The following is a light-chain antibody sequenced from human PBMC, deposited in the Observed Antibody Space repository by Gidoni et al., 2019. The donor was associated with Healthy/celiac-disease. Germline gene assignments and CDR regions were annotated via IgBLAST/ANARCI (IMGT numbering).Light chain of an antibody. V-gene: IGLV3-19*01. CDR1: SLRSYY. CDR2: GKN. J-gene: IGLJ2*01. Sequence: SSELTQDPAVSVALGQTVRITCQGDSLRSYYASWYQQKPGQAPVLVIYGKNNRPSGIPDRFSGSSSGNTASLTITGAQAEDEADYYCNSRDSSGNPHVVFGGVTKLTVL. CDR3: NSRDSSGNPHVV.